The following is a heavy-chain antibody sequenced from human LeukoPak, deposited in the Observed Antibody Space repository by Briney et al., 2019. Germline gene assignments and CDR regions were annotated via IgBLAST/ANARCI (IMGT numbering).Heavy chain of an antibody. CDR1: GGSIRSYY. CDR3: ARGTEEFGELLKV. V-gene: IGHV4-59*01. J-gene: IGHJ1*01. D-gene: IGHD3-10*01. Sequence: SETLSPTCTVSGGSIRSYYWSWIRQPPGKTLEWIGYIYSTGSTNYNPSLKSRVTFSVDKSKNQFSLKLSSVTAADTAVYYCARGTEEFGELLKVWGQGTLVPVSS. CDR2: IYSTGST.